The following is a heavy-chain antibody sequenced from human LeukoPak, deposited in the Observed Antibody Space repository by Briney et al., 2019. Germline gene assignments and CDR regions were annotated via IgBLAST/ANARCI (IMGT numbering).Heavy chain of an antibody. CDR1: GFTFSSYW. Sequence: GGSLRLSCAASGFTFSSYWMHWVRQAPGKGLVWVSRINSDGSSTSYADSVKGRFTISRDNAENTLYLQMNSLRAEDTAVYYCARGRYYYDSSANDAFDIWGQGTMVTVSS. V-gene: IGHV3-74*01. D-gene: IGHD3-22*01. CDR2: INSDGSST. J-gene: IGHJ3*02. CDR3: ARGRYYYDSSANDAFDI.